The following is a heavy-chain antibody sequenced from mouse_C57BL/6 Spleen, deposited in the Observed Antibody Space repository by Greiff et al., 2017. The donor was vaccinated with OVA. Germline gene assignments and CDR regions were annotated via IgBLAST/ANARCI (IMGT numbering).Heavy chain of an antibody. CDR1: GYTFTDYY. J-gene: IGHJ2*01. V-gene: IGHV1-26*01. CDR3: ARSGNYYGSSPAYFDY. D-gene: IGHD1-1*01. CDR2: ISPNNGGT. Sequence: EVQLQQSGPELVKPGASVKISCKASGYTFTDYYMNWVKQSPGKSLEWIGDISPNNGGTSYNQKFTGKATLTVDKSSSTAYMELRSLTSEDSAVYYCARSGNYYGSSPAYFDYWGQGTTLTVSS.